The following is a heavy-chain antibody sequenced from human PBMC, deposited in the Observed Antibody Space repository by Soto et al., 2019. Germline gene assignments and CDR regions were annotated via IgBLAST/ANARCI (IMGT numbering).Heavy chain of an antibody. CDR2: ISYDGSDR. D-gene: IGHD6-19*01. Sequence: QVQLVESGGGVVQPGRSVRLSCAASGFTFSHYGMHWVRQAPGKGPEWVAVISYDGSDRYYADSVKGRFTISRDNSKNTLFLQINSLRAEDTAVYYCAKDGGWLAGYYYYGLDVWGQGTTVTVSS. CDR3: AKDGGWLAGYYYYGLDV. CDR1: GFTFSHYG. J-gene: IGHJ6*02. V-gene: IGHV3-30*18.